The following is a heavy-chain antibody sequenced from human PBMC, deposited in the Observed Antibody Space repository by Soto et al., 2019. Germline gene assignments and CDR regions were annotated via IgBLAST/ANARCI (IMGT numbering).Heavy chain of an antibody. Sequence: PGGSLRLSCVGSGFSFSDYSMSWVRQAPGKGLEWVSAIRGSGDTTYYGDSVKGRFTISRDNSKNTLYLQMNSLRAEDTAVYYCAKGYYSGYDLAYFDYWGQGTLVTSPQ. J-gene: IGHJ4*02. CDR3: AKGYYSGYDLAYFDY. D-gene: IGHD5-12*01. V-gene: IGHV3-23*01. CDR2: IRGSGDTT. CDR1: GFSFSDYS.